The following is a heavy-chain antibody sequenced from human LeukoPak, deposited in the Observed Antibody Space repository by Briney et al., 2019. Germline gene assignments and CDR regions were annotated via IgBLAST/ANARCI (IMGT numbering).Heavy chain of an antibody. V-gene: IGHV3-53*01. Sequence: PGGSLRLSCAASGFALSGRFMIWVRQAPGKGLEWVSTIYAGAGTYYADSVKGRFTSSRDDSKNTLYLQMTRLRAEDTAIYFCARGTMSDAFDIWGQGTMVIVSS. CDR3: ARGTMSDAFDI. D-gene: IGHD3-22*01. CDR1: GFALSGRF. CDR2: IYAGAGT. J-gene: IGHJ3*02.